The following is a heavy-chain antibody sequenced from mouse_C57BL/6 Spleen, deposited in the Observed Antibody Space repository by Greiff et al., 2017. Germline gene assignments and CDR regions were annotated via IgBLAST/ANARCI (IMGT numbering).Heavy chain of an antibody. J-gene: IGHJ4*01. CDR1: GYSITSGYY. CDR2: ISYDGSN. D-gene: IGHD2-2*01. V-gene: IGHV3-6*01. CDR3: ARGGYGYYYAMDY. Sequence: EVQLQQSGPGLVKPSQSLSLTCSVTGYSITSGYYWNWIRQFPGNKLEWMGYISYDGSNNYNPSLKNRISITRDTSKNQFFLKLNSVTTEDTATYYCARGGYGYYYAMDYWGQGTSVTVSS.